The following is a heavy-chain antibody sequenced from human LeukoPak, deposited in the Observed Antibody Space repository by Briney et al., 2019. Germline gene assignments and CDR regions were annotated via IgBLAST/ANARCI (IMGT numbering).Heavy chain of an antibody. CDR2: ITKDDGST. CDR3: ARVMRIQLWFSFTYFDY. Sequence: QPGGSLRLSCAASGFTFEYSAMHWLRQAPGKGLEWVSLITKDDGSTYYADSVKGRFTISRDNSKNTLYLQMNSLRAEDTAVYYCARVMRIQLWFSFTYFDYWGQGTLVTVSS. V-gene: IGHV3-43*02. J-gene: IGHJ4*02. CDR1: GFTFEYSA. D-gene: IGHD5-18*01.